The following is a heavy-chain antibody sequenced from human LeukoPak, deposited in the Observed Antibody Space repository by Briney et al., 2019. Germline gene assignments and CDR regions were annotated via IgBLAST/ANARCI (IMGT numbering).Heavy chain of an antibody. CDR2: IYYSGST. CDR3: ARGGTTVTPGLLWFDP. D-gene: IGHD4-17*01. V-gene: IGHV4-59*01. CDR1: GGSISSYY. Sequence: SETLSLTCTVSGGSISSYYWSWIRQPPGKGLEWIGTIYYSGSTKNNPSLKSRVTISVDTSKNQFSLKLSSVTAADTAVYYCARGGTTVTPGLLWFDPWGQGTLVTVSS. J-gene: IGHJ5*02.